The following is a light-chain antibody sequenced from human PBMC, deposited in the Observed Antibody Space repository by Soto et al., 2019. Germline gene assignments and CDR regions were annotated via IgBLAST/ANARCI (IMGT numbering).Light chain of an antibody. V-gene: IGKV4-1*01. Sequence: DIVMTQSPDSLAVSLGERATINCKSSQSVLYSPTNKNYLAWYQQKPGQPPKLLIYWASTRESGVPDRFSGSGSGTDVTLTISSLQAEDVAFYYCQQYHSAPQSFGQGTKVEIK. J-gene: IGKJ1*01. CDR2: WAS. CDR3: QQYHSAPQS. CDR1: QSVLYSPTNKNY.